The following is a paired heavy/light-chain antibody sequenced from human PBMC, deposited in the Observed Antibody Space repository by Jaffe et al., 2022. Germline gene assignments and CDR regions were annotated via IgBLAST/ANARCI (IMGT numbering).Light chain of an antibody. CDR2: ENN. Sequence: QSVLTQPPSVSAAPGQKVTISCSGSSSKIGNNYVSWYQQLPGTAPKLLIYENNKRPSGIPDRFSGSKSGTSATLGITGLQTGDEADYYCETWDNSLSAVVFGGGTKLTVL. J-gene: IGLJ2*01. CDR3: ETWDNSLSAVV. V-gene: IGLV1-51*02. CDR1: SSKIGNNY.
Heavy chain of an antibody. D-gene: IGHD2-21*02. CDR2: LYHTGST. CDR3: VRQGGVGTYPHFDY. J-gene: IGHJ4*02. Sequence: QVQLQESGPGLVRPSETLSLTCAVSGYSITSGFFWGCVRQPPGKGLEWIATLYHTGSTYYNPSLRSRATISVDTSNNQFSLKLTSVTAADTAVYYCVRQGGVGTYPHFDYWGQGTLVTVSS. CDR1: GYSITSGFF. V-gene: IGHV4-38-2*01.